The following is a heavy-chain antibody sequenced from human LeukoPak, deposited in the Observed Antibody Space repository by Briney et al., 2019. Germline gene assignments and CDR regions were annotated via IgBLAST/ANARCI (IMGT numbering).Heavy chain of an antibody. CDR3: AREAGDNTYNV. J-gene: IGHJ3*01. V-gene: IGHV1-8*01. Sequence: ASVKVSCKASGYTFTSYDINWVRQAPGQGLEWLGWMNPKTGETRYGQNFQGRVTMTRDTSITTAYMELSSLRSDDTAVYYCAREAGDNTYNVWGQGTMVTVS. CDR1: GYTFTSYD. D-gene: IGHD3-16*01. CDR2: MNPKTGET.